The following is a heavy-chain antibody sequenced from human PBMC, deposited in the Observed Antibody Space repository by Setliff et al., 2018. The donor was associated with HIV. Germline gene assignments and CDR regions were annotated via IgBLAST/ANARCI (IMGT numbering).Heavy chain of an antibody. V-gene: IGHV3-20*04. D-gene: IGHD3-3*01. CDR3: ARDQIRSRYYYYYTDV. Sequence: GGSLRLSCAASGFTFSSYAMAWVRQAPGKGLEWVSGVHWNGGRVGYADSVKGRFTISRDNAKNSLYLHMNTLRADDTAVYFCARDQIRSRYYYYYTDVWGKGTPVTVSS. J-gene: IGHJ6*03. CDR2: VHWNGGRV. CDR1: GFTFSSYA.